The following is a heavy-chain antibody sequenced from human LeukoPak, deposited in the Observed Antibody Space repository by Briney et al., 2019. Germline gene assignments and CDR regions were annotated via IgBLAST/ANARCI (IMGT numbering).Heavy chain of an antibody. V-gene: IGHV3-74*01. CDR3: GRGGGDHAFDI. Sequence: PGGSLRLSCAASGFAFNNYWMHWVRQAPGKGLVWVSRINSDGSDSIYGDSVKGRFTFYRDSAKNTLFLQLSSLRADDTAVYYCGRGGGDHAFDIGGQGTMVTVSS. D-gene: IGHD3-16*01. J-gene: IGHJ3*02. CDR1: GFAFNNYW. CDR2: INSDGSDS.